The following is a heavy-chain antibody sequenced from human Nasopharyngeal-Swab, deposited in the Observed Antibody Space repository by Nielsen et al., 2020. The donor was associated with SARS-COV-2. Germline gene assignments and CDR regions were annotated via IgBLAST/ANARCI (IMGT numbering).Heavy chain of an antibody. CDR1: GFSLSTSGMC. CDR3: ARTKYDYDSSGYYIFDY. J-gene: IGHJ4*02. V-gene: IGHV2-70*11. Sequence: SGPTLVKPTQTLTLTCTFSGFSLSTSGMCVSWIRQPPGNALEWLARLDWDGDKYYSTSLKTRLTISKVTSKNQVVLTMTNMDPVDTATSYCARTKYDYDSSGYYIFDYWGQGTLVTVSS. CDR2: LDWDGDK. D-gene: IGHD3-22*01.